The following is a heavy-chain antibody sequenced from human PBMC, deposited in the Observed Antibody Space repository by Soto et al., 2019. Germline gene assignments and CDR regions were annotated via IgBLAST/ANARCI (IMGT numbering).Heavy chain of an antibody. CDR1: GFTFSSYA. Sequence: QVQLVESGGGVVQPGRSLRLSCAASGFTFSSYAMHWVRQAPGKGLEWVAVISYDGSIKYYADSVKGRFTISRDNSKNTLDLQMNSLRAEDTAVYYCARPTYGDSSGHYYYGMDVWGQGTTVTVSS. J-gene: IGHJ6*02. CDR3: ARPTYGDSSGHYYYGMDV. CDR2: ISYDGSIK. D-gene: IGHD4-17*01. V-gene: IGHV3-30-3*01.